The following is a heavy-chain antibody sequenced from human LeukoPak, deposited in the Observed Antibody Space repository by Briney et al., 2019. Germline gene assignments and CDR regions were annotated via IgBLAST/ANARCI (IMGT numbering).Heavy chain of an antibody. V-gene: IGHV3-23*01. Sequence: GGSLRLSCAASGFTFSSYAMSWVRQAPGKGLEWVSGISGSGGSTCYADSVKGRFTISRDNSKNTLYLQMNSLRAEDTAVNYCAKESVAEAVFDYWGQGTLVTVSS. CDR1: GFTFSSYA. CDR3: AKESVAEAVFDY. CDR2: ISGSGGST. J-gene: IGHJ4*02. D-gene: IGHD6-13*01.